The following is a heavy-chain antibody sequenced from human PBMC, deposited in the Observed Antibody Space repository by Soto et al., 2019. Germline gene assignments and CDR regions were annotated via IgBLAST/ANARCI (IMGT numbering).Heavy chain of an antibody. CDR2: INHSGST. Sequence: QVQLQQWGAGLLKPSETLSLTCAVYGGSFSGYYWSWIRQPPGKGLEWIGEINHSGSTNYNPSLKRRVTIQVHTSKHQFSLKLSSVTAADTAVYYCARGPDVDKVADPFDYWGQGTLVTVSS. V-gene: IGHV4-34*01. CDR3: ARGPDVDKVADPFDY. D-gene: IGHD5-12*01. J-gene: IGHJ4*02. CDR1: GGSFSGYY.